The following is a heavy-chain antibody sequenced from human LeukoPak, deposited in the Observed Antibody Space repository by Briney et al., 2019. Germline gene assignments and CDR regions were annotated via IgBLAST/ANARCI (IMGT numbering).Heavy chain of an antibody. D-gene: IGHD3-16*01. V-gene: IGHV5-51*01. J-gene: IGHJ4*02. Sequence: GESLKISCKGSGYSFTSYWIGWVRQMPGKGLEWMGIIYPGDSDTRYSPSFQGQVTISADKSISTAYLQWSSLKASDTAMYYCASPPPDYDYVWGSCFVAYWGQGTLVTVSS. CDR3: ASPPPDYDYVWGSCFVAY. CDR2: IYPGDSDT. CDR1: GYSFTSYW.